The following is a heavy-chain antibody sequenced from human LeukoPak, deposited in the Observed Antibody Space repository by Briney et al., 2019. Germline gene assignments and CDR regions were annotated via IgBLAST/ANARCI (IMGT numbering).Heavy chain of an antibody. CDR1: GFTFSSYA. D-gene: IGHD1-26*01. CDR3: AKDLRHVGATNY. CDR2: ISGSGGST. J-gene: IGHJ4*02. V-gene: IGHV3-23*01. Sequence: GGSLRLSRAASGFTFSSYAMSWVRQAPGKGLEWVSAISGSGGSTYYADSVKGRFTISRDNSKNTLYLQMNSLRAEDTAVYYCAKDLRHVGATNYWGQGTLVTVSS.